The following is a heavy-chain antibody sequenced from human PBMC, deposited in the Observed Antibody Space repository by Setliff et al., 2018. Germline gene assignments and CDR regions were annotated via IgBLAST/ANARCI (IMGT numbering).Heavy chain of an antibody. CDR1: GASVRTYY. CDR3: ARSVDPDV. V-gene: IGHV4-4*08. CDR2: IYGMGET. Sequence: PSETLSLTWTVAGASVRTYYWTWIRQPPGKGLEWIGNIYGMGETKYHPSLKSRVTISLDKTKNAFSLRLTSVTAADTGVYFCARSVDPDVWGKGTTVTVSS. J-gene: IGHJ6*04.